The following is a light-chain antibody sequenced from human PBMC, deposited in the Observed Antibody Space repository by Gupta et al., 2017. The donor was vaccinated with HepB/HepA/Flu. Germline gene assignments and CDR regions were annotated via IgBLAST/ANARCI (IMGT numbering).Light chain of an antibody. Sequence: QSALTQPASVSGSPGQSITISCTGTSSDVGGYNYVSWYQQNPGKPPKLMIYDVSKRPSGVSTRFSGSKSGNTASLTISALQAEDEADYYCTSDTSGTTYVFGTGTKVTVL. CDR1: SSDVGGYNY. CDR3: TSDTSGTTYV. CDR2: DVS. J-gene: IGLJ1*01. V-gene: IGLV2-14*01.